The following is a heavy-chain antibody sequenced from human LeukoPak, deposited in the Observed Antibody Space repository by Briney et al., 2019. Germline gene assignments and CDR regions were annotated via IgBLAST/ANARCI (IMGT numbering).Heavy chain of an antibody. J-gene: IGHJ4*02. CDR3: ARDVGYSAYD. CDR1: GFTFSSYS. CDR2: ISSSSSYI. V-gene: IGHV3-21*01. D-gene: IGHD5-12*01. Sequence: PGGSLRLSCAASGFTFSSYSMNWVRQAPGKGLEWVSSISSSSSYIFYADSVKGRFTISRDNAKNSLYLQMNSLRVDDMGVYYCARDVGYSAYDWGQGTLVTVSS.